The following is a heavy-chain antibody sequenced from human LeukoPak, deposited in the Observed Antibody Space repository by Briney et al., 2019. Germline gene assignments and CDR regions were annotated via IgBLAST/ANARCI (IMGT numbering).Heavy chain of an antibody. Sequence: PSETLSLTCTVSGGSINSYYWSWVRQPPGKGLEWIGYIYDSGSTYYNPSRKSRVTISVDTSKNQFSLKLSSVTAADTAVYYCACLTTADAFDIWGQGTMVTVSS. CDR3: ACLTTADAFDI. CDR2: IYDSGST. D-gene: IGHD3-22*01. J-gene: IGHJ3*02. V-gene: IGHV4-59*01. CDR1: GGSINSYY.